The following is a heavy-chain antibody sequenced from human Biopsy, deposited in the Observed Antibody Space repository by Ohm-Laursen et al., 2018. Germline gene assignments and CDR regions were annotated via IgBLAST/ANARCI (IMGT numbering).Heavy chain of an antibody. Sequence: SETLSLTCAVYGGSFSGYYWSWIRQPPGKGLEWIGEINHRGSTKYNPSLKRRATLSADSSNSQFSLRLTSVTAADTAIYYCARGSGYFKLDVWGQGTTVTVSS. CDR3: ARGSGYFKLDV. J-gene: IGHJ6*02. V-gene: IGHV4-34*01. CDR1: GGSFSGYY. CDR2: INHRGST. D-gene: IGHD5-12*01.